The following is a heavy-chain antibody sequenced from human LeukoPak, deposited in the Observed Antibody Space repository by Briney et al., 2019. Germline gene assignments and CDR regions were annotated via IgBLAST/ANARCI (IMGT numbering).Heavy chain of an antibody. Sequence: GGSLRLSCAASGFTISSYAMSWVRLAPGKGLEWVSGISGSGGSTHYADPVKGRFTISRDNSKNTLYLQTNSLRGEDTAEYYCAKDLPSNMAVASYYFDYWGQGTLVTVSS. J-gene: IGHJ4*02. CDR3: AKDLPSNMAVASYYFDY. CDR2: ISGSGGST. CDR1: GFTISSYA. V-gene: IGHV3-23*01. D-gene: IGHD6-19*01.